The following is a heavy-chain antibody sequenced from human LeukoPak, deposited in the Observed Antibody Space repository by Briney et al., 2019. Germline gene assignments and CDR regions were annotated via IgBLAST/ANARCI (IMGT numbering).Heavy chain of an antibody. J-gene: IGHJ3*02. CDR2: INQDGSTK. D-gene: IGHD4-23*01. V-gene: IGHV3-7*03. CDR1: GFTSSSYW. Sequence: PGGSLRLSCVASGFTSSSYWMNWVRQAPGKGLEWVGNINQDGSTKWYVDSVKGRFTISRDNATNSLSLQMNSLRAEDTAVYYCARENYGGFDAFDIWGQGTMVTVSS. CDR3: ARENYGGFDAFDI.